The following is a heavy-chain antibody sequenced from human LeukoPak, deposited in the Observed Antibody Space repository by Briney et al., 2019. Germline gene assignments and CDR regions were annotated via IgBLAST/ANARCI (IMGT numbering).Heavy chain of an antibody. V-gene: IGHV3-64D*09. CDR2: ISDSGGST. D-gene: IGHD2-15*01. J-gene: IGHJ6*02. Sequence: GGSLRLSCSASGFPFSSYAMHWVRQAAGKGLEYVSAISDSGGSTYYADSVKGRFTISRDNSKNTLYLQMSSLRAEDTAVYFCVRGYSFGPYGMDVWGQGTTVTVSS. CDR3: VRGYSFGPYGMDV. CDR1: GFPFSSYA.